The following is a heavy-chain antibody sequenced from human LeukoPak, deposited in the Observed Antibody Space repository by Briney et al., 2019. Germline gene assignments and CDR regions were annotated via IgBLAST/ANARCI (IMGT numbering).Heavy chain of an antibody. CDR3: TTGLYCSSTSCRSPADY. V-gene: IGHV3-15*01. Sequence: GGSLRLSCAASGFTFSNAWMSWVRQAPGKELEWVGRIKSKTDGGTTDYAAPVKGRFTISRDDSKNTLYLQMNSLKTEDTAVYYCTTGLYCSSTSCRSPADYWGQGTLVTVSS. CDR2: IKSKTDGGTT. CDR1: GFTFSNAW. J-gene: IGHJ4*02. D-gene: IGHD2-2*01.